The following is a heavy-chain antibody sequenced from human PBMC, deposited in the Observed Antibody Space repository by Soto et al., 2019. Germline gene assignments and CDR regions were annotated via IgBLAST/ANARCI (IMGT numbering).Heavy chain of an antibody. V-gene: IGHV3-23*01. CDR1: GFTFSSYA. CDR3: ANRTVGWYCDL. D-gene: IGHD4-17*01. CDR2: ISGSGDST. Sequence: EVQLLESGGGLVQPGGSLRLSCAASGFTFSSYAMSWVRQAPGKGLEWVSAISGSGDSTYYADSVKGRFTISRDNSKNTQYLQMNSLRAEDTAVYYCANRTVGWYCDLWGCGTLVTVSS. J-gene: IGHJ2*01.